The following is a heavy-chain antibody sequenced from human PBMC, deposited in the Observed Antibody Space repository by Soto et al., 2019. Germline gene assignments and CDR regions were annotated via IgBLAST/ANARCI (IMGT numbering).Heavy chain of an antibody. CDR1: GFTFSDYY. V-gene: IGHV3-11*01. CDR3: LRSKLGVGDACDI. D-gene: IGHD7-27*01. J-gene: IGHJ3*02. Sequence: VESGGGLVKPGGSLRLSCAASGFTFSDYYMSWIRQAPGKGLECISYISNTGGTTYYADSVKGRFTISRDNAKNSLDLQLNRLRAQDTAKYFCLRSKLGVGDACDIWGQGTMVTFSS. CDR2: ISNTGGTT.